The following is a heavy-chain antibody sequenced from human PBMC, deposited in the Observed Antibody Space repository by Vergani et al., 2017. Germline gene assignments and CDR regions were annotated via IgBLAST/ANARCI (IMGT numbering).Heavy chain of an antibody. D-gene: IGHD1-1*01. Sequence: QVHLVESGGDVVQPGRSLRLSCVVSGFTSSYYGMHWVRQAPGKGLEWVAVISYDGTQKYYADSVKGRFTISRDNSKSTLYLQMNSLRTEDTAVYYCATKSCGTPGCQIGDFREWGQGTLVTVSS. V-gene: IGHV3-30*03. CDR1: GFTSSYYG. CDR3: ATKSCGTPGCQIGDFRE. J-gene: IGHJ1*01. CDR2: ISYDGTQK.